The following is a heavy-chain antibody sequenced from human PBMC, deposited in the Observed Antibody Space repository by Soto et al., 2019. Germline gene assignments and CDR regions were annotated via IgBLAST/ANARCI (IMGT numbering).Heavy chain of an antibody. CDR2: IYYSGST. V-gene: IGHV4-31*03. Sequence: QVQLQESGPGLVKPSQTLSLTCTVSGGSISSGGYYWSWIRQHPGKGLEWIGYIYYSGSTYYNPSLKGRXXIXVXXSKNQFSLKLSSVTAADTAVYYCARAGYSYGQFDYWGQGTLVTVSS. J-gene: IGHJ4*02. CDR3: ARAGYSYGQFDY. CDR1: GGSISSGGYY. D-gene: IGHD5-18*01.